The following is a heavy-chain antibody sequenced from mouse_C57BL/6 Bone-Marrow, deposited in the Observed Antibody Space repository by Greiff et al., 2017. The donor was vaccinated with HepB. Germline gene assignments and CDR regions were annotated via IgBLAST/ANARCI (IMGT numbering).Heavy chain of an antibody. Sequence: QVQLQQPGAELVKPGASVKMSCKASGYTFTSYWITWVKQRPGQGLEWIGNIYPSDSETHYNQKFKDKATLTVDKSSSTAYMQLSSLTSEDSAVYYCARNNWAMDYWGQGTSVTVSS. CDR2: IYPSDSET. J-gene: IGHJ4*01. CDR1: GYTFTSYW. CDR3: ARNNWAMDY. V-gene: IGHV1-61*01.